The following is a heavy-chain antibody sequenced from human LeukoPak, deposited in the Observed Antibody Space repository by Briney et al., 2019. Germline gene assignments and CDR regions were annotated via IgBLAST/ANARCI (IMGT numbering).Heavy chain of an antibody. V-gene: IGHV1-18*01. J-gene: IGHJ5*02. CDR3: ARTYVWGSYRYGGGFDP. CDR1: GYTFTSYG. D-gene: IGHD3-16*02. Sequence: ASVKVSCKASGYTFTSYGISWVRQAPGQGLEWMGWISAYNGNTNYAQKLQGRVTMTTDTSTSIAYMELRSLRSDDTAVYYCARTYVWGSYRYGGGFDPWGQGTLVTVSS. CDR2: ISAYNGNT.